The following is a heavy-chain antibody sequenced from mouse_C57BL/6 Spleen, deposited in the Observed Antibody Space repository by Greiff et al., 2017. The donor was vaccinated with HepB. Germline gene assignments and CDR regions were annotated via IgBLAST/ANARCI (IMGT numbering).Heavy chain of an antibody. CDR2: IYPGDGDT. D-gene: IGHD1-1*01. CDR3: AGFTYYGESSCVWVFGY. J-gene: IGHJ2*01. CDR1: GYAFSSSW. V-gene: IGHV1-82*01. Sequence: QVQLQQSGPELVKPGASVKISCKASGYAFSSSWMNWVKQRPGKGLEWIGRIYPGDGDTNYNGKFKGKATLTADKSSSTAYMQLSSLTSEDSAVYFCAGFTYYGESSCVWVFGYWGQGTTLTVSS.